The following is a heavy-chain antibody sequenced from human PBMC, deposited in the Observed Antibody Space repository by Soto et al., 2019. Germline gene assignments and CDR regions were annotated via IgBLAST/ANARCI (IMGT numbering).Heavy chain of an antibody. V-gene: IGHV1-46*01. CDR2: INPSGGST. D-gene: IGHD2-8*01. CDR3: ARDRDAYCSNGVCSGPYFDY. J-gene: IGHJ4*02. Sequence: GASVKVSCKASGYTFTSYYMHLVLQAPVQVLEWMGIINPSGGSTSYAQKFQGRVTISRDNAKNSLYLQMNSLRDEDTAVYYCARDRDAYCSNGVCSGPYFDYWGRGTLVTVSS. CDR1: GYTFTSYY.